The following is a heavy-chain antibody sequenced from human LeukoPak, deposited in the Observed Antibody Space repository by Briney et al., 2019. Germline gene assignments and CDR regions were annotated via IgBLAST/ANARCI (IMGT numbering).Heavy chain of an antibody. V-gene: IGHV3-7*03. J-gene: IGHJ4*02. CDR1: GFTFSSYW. D-gene: IGHD3-16*01. CDR3: AKGYYDYVWGSYYFDY. CDR2: IKQDGSEK. Sequence: GGSLRLSCAASGFTFSSYWMSWVRQAPGKGLEWVANIKQDGSEKYYADSVKGRFTISRDNSRDTLYLQMNSLRAEDTAVYYCAKGYYDYVWGSYYFDYWGQGTLVTVSS.